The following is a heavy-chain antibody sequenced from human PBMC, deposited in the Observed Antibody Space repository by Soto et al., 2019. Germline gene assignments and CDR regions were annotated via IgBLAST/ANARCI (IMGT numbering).Heavy chain of an antibody. Sequence: VASVKVSCKASGGTFSSYAISWVRQAPGQGLEWMGGIIPIFGTANYAQKFQGRVTITADESTSTAYMELSSLRSEDTAVYYCARDPRGNSYYYYYGMDVWGQGTTVTVSS. V-gene: IGHV1-69*13. J-gene: IGHJ6*02. CDR1: GGTFSSYA. CDR2: IIPIFGTA. D-gene: IGHD2-21*02. CDR3: ARDPRGNSYYYYYGMDV.